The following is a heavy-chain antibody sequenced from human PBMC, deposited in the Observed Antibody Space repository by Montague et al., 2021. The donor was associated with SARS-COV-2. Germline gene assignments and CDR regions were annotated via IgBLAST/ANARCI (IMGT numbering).Heavy chain of an antibody. CDR3: VREKYYFDDSGSK. V-gene: IGHV4-61*01. CDR2: VYHTGST. J-gene: IGHJ4*02. D-gene: IGHD3-22*01. CDR1: GVSISSGSYY. Sequence: SETLSLTCSVSGVSISSGSYYWSWVRQPPGKGLEWIGYVYHTGSTSYNPSLKSRVTLSIDTSKNRFSLNLTSVTAADTAVYYCVREKYYFDDSGSKWGQGTLVTV.